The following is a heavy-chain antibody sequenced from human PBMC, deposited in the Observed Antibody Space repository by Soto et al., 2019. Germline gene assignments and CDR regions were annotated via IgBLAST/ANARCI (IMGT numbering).Heavy chain of an antibody. D-gene: IGHD6-6*01. Sequence: QVQLVQSGAEVKKPGASVKVSCEASGYTFTSYDINWVRQATGQGLEWMGWMNPNSGNTGYAQKFQGRVTMTRNTSISTAYMELSSLRSEDTAVYYCARRRRAAREFGYMDVCGKGTTVTVSS. CDR3: ARRRRAAREFGYMDV. CDR1: GYTFTSYD. CDR2: MNPNSGNT. J-gene: IGHJ6*03. V-gene: IGHV1-8*01.